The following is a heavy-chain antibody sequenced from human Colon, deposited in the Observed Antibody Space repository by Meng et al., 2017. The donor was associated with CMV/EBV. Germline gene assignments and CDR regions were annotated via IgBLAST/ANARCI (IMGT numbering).Heavy chain of an antibody. CDR2: IYNSGNT. J-gene: IGHJ4*02. CDR3: ARGVLNFFDY. D-gene: IGHD3-10*01. Sequence: QLQLEGSGPGPVKPSSSLSLTSSCSGASLTTTSYVWAWTRQPPGKGLEYIGSIYNSGNTYYNASLKSLVTMSVDTSKNQFSLKLSSVTAADTAKYYCARGVLNFFDYWGQGTLVTVSS. V-gene: IGHV4-39*07. CDR1: GASLTTTSYV.